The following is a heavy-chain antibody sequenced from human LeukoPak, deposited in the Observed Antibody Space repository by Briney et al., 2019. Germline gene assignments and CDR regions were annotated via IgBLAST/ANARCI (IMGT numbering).Heavy chain of an antibody. J-gene: IGHJ5*02. CDR2: INPSGGST. CDR3: ARDSTVTTFRGCVDP. CDR1: GYTFTNYY. V-gene: IGHV1-46*01. D-gene: IGHD4-17*01. Sequence: GASVKVSCKASGYTFTNYYVHWVRQAPGQGLEWMGVINPSGGSTNYAQRFQVRATMTRDTSTSTVYMELSSLRSEDTAVYYCARDSTVTTFRGCVDPWGQGTLVTVSS.